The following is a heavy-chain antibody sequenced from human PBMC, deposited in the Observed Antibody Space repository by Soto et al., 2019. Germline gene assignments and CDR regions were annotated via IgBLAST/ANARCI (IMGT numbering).Heavy chain of an antibody. CDR3: ARGRGTISGYYPFFDY. D-gene: IGHD3-22*01. CDR2: IYYSGST. Sequence: SETLSLTCAVYGGSFSGYYWSWIRQPPGKGLEWIGYIYYSGSTNYNPSLKSRVTISIDRSKNQFSLKLSSVTAADTAVYYCARGRGTISGYYPFFDYWGQGTLVTVSS. J-gene: IGHJ4*02. V-gene: IGHV4-59*12. CDR1: GGSFSGYY.